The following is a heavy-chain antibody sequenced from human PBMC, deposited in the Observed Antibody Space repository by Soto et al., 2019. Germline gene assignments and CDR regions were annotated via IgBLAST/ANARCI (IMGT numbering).Heavy chain of an antibody. D-gene: IGHD1-7*01. J-gene: IGHJ4*02. CDR3: ARRTGTTYSY. Sequence: SETLSLTCTVSGGSISSSSYYWGWIRQPPGKGLEWIGSIYYSGSTYYNPSLKSRVTISVDTSKNQFSLKLSSVTAADTAVYYCARRTGTTYSYWGQGTLVTVSS. CDR1: GGSISSSSYY. V-gene: IGHV4-39*01. CDR2: IYYSGST.